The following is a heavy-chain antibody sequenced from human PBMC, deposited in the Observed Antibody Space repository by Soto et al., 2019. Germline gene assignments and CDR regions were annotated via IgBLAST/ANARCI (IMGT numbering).Heavy chain of an antibody. CDR2: INHSGSI. J-gene: IGHJ4*02. CDR3: AKGPYFFVS. Sequence: QVQLQQWGAGLLKPSETLSLTCGVYGGSFSGYYLSWVRQPPGKGLEWIGEINHSGSINYNPSLKSRVTMSTDTSKKQSSLQLRSVTAADTAVYYCAKGPYFFVSWGQGTLLTVSS. D-gene: IGHD2-21*01. V-gene: IGHV4-34*01. CDR1: GGSFSGYY.